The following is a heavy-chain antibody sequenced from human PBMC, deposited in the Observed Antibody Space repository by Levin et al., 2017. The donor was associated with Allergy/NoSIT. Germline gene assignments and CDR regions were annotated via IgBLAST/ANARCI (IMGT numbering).Heavy chain of an antibody. J-gene: IGHJ5*02. CDR1: GFTFSSYG. CDR3: ARETYYDFWSGYSTSHWFDP. V-gene: IGHV3-33*01. CDR2: IWYDGSNK. D-gene: IGHD3-3*01. Sequence: GGSLRLSCAASGFTFSSYGMHWVRQAPGKGLEWVAVIWYDGSNKYYADSVKGRFTISRDNSKNTLYLQMNSLRAEDTAVYHCARETYYDFWSGYSTSHWFDPWGQGTLVTVSS.